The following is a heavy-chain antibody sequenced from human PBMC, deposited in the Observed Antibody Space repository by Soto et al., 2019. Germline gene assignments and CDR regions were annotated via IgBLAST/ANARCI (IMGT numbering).Heavy chain of an antibody. J-gene: IGHJ6*02. D-gene: IGHD3-3*01. Sequence: QVQLQESGPGLVKPSQTLSLTCTVSGGSISSGDYYWSWIRQPPGKGLEWIGYIYYSGSTYYNPSLKSRVTISVDTSKNQFSLKLSSVTAADTAVYYCARDRVVIIPTYYYYYGMDVWGQGTTVTVSS. CDR2: IYYSGST. CDR3: ARDRVVIIPTYYYYYGMDV. CDR1: GGSISSGDYY. V-gene: IGHV4-30-4*01.